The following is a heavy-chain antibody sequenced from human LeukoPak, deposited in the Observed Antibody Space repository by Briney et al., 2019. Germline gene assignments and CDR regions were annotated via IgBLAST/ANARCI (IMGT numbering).Heavy chain of an antibody. D-gene: IGHD3-22*01. CDR3: ARGWDSSGQIPFLY. CDR2: IIPILGIA. Sequence: GASVKVSCKASGGTFSSYAISWVRQAPGQGLEWMGRIIPILGIANYAQKFQGRVTITADESTSTAYMELSSLRSEDTAVYHSARGWDSSGQIPFLYWGQGTLVTVSS. V-gene: IGHV1-69*04. CDR1: GGTFSSYA. J-gene: IGHJ4*02.